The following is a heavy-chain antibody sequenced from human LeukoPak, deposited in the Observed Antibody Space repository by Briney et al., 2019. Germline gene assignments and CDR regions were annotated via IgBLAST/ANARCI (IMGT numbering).Heavy chain of an antibody. J-gene: IGHJ4*02. V-gene: IGHV4-4*07. CDR1: GGSISGYY. CDR3: ARVAFWSSYYTHFDY. Sequence: SETLSLTCTVSGGSISGYYWSWIRQPAGKALEWIGRIYSAGSTHYNPSLKSRVTMSVDTSKNQFSLKLSSVTAADAAVYYCARVAFWSSYYTHFDYWGQGTLVTVSS. CDR2: IYSAGST. D-gene: IGHD3-3*01.